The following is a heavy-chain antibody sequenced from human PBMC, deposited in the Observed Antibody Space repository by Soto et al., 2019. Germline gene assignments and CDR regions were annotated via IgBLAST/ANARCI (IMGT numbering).Heavy chain of an antibody. V-gene: IGHV3-23*01. D-gene: IGHD3-10*01. CDR2: MSASGGST. Sequence: EVQLLESGGGLVQPGGSLRLSCAASGFTFSTYAMSWVRLAPGKGLEWVSAMSASGGSTYYADSVKGPFTISRDNSKNTLYLQMNSLRAEDTAIYYCAKRGLSSVSPAGYWGLGTLVTVSS. J-gene: IGHJ4*02. CDR3: AKRGLSSVSPAGY. CDR1: GFTFSTYA.